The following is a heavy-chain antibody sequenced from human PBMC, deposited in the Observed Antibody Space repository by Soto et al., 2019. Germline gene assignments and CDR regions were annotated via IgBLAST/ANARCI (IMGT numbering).Heavy chain of an antibody. J-gene: IGHJ5*02. D-gene: IGHD3-22*01. CDR2: ISAYNGNT. V-gene: IGHV1-18*01. CDR1: GYTFTSYG. CDR3: AREHFYPKPIVAVISRYYYDP. Sequence: WASVKVSCKASGYTFTSYGISWVRQAPGQGLEWMGWISAYNGNTNYAHNLQGRVTMTTDTSTSTAYMELRSLRSDDTAIYYCAREHFYPKPIVAVISRYYYDPWGQGTLVTVSS.